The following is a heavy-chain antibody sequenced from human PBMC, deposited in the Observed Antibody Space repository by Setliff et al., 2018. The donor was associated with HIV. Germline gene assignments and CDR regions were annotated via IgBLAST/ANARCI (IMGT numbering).Heavy chain of an antibody. J-gene: IGHJ6*02. CDR1: DSGTYY. CDR2: VSSRGDT. D-gene: IGHD3-10*01. CDR3: ARARYIVIRGDAGMDV. V-gene: IGHV4-4*07. Sequence: SETLSLTCTVSDSGTYYWSWIRQPAGKGLEWIGRVSSRGDTNYNPSLKSRVTMSVDTSKNQVSLKLSSVTASDTAVYYCARARYIVIRGDAGMDVWGPGTTVTVSS.